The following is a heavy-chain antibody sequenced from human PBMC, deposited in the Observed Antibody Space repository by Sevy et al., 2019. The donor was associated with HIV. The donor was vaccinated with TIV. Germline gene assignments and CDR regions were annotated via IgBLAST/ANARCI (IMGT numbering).Heavy chain of an antibody. CDR2: ISSSGSTI. D-gene: IGHD4-17*01. Sequence: GGSLRLSCAASGFTFSDYYMSWIRQAPGKGLEWVSYISSSGSTIYYADSVKGRFPISRDNAKNSLYLQMNSLRAEDTAVYYCARDSGAVTNYYYYYGMDVWGQGTTVTVSS. V-gene: IGHV3-11*01. CDR1: GFTFSDYY. J-gene: IGHJ6*02. CDR3: ARDSGAVTNYYYYYGMDV.